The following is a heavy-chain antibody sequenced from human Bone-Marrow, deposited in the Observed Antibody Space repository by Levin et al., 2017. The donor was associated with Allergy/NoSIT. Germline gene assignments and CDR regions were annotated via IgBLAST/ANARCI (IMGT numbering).Heavy chain of an antibody. V-gene: IGHV3-30-3*01. Sequence: GGSLRLSCEASGFTFSRHAMHWVRQAPGKGLEWVAVIGYDGVSKYYAGSVRGRFTISRDNSKDTLFLQLNSLKSEDTAMYYCARPAIEFSTSFGWFDPWGQGTLVTVSS. CDR1: GFTFSRHA. CDR2: IGYDGVSK. D-gene: IGHD6-6*01. J-gene: IGHJ5*02. CDR3: ARPAIEFSTSFGWFDP.